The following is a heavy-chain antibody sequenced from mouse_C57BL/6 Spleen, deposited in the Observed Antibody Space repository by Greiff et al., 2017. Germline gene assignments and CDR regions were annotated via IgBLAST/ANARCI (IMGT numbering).Heavy chain of an antibody. Sequence: VQLQQPGAELVRPGTSVKLSCKASGYTFTSYWMHWVKQRPGQGLEWIGVIDPSDSYTNYNQKFKGKATLTVDTSSSTAYMQLSSLTSEDSAVYYCARADYGSSYGYFDVWGTGTTVTVSS. J-gene: IGHJ1*03. D-gene: IGHD1-1*01. V-gene: IGHV1-59*01. CDR3: ARADYGSSYGYFDV. CDR1: GYTFTSYW. CDR2: IDPSDSYT.